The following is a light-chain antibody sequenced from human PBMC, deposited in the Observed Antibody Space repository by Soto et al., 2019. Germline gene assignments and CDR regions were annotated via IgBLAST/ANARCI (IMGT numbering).Light chain of an antibody. V-gene: IGLV2-14*03. CDR2: DVS. CDR3: SSYTRSSTVV. Sequence: QSVLTQPASVSGSPGQSITFSCTGTSSDVGAYNYVSWYQQHPNKAPKLMIHDVSTRPSGVSNRFSGSKSGNTASLTISGLQAEDEADYYCSSYTRSSTVVFGGGTKLTVL. J-gene: IGLJ2*01. CDR1: SSDVGAYNY.